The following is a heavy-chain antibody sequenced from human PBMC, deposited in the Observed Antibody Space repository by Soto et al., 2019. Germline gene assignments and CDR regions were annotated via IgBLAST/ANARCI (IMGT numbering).Heavy chain of an antibody. V-gene: IGHV4-39*07. Sequence: SETLSLTCTVSGGSISSSSYYWGWIRQPPGKGLEWLGSIYYSGSTYYNPSLKSRVTISVDTSKNQFSLKLSSVTAADTAVYYYVRDRGGIAAADSYFDYWGQGTLVTVSS. D-gene: IGHD6-13*01. CDR3: VRDRGGIAAADSYFDY. CDR2: IYYSGST. CDR1: GGSISSSSYY. J-gene: IGHJ4*02.